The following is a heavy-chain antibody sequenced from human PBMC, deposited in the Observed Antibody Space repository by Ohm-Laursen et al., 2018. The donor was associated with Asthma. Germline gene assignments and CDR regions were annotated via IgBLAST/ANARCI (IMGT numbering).Heavy chain of an antibody. CDR1: GFAFSRYG. CDR2: ISYDGSNK. Sequence: RSLRLSCTASGFAFSRYGMYWVRQAPGKGLEWVAVISYDGSNKYYADSVKGRFTISRDNSKNTLYLQMHSLRAEDTAVYYCARESPSRGLDYWGQGTLVTVSS. V-gene: IGHV3-30*19. D-gene: IGHD6-19*01. J-gene: IGHJ4*02. CDR3: ARESPSRGLDY.